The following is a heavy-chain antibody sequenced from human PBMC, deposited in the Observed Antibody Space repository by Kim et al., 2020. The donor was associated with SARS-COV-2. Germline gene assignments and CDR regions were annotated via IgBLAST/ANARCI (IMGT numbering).Heavy chain of an antibody. V-gene: IGHV1-69*13. Sequence: SVKVSCKASGGTFSSYAISWVRQAPGQGLEWMGGIIPMFATANYAQKFQGRVTITADESTSTAYMELSSLRSEDTAVYYCARSLNAIVMITQPFDYWGQGTLVTVSS. CDR1: GGTFSSYA. D-gene: IGHD3-16*01. J-gene: IGHJ4*02. CDR3: ARSLNAIVMITQPFDY. CDR2: IIPMFATA.